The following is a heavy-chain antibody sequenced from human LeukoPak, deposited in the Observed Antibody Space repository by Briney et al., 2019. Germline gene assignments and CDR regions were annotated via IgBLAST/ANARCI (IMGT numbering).Heavy chain of an antibody. Sequence: GGSLRLSCVASGFTFSTYDMHWVRQAPGKGLEWVAFIRYDGSKNDYADSVKGRFTISRDNFMNTLYLHMNSLRGDDTAVYYCAKDQGGATGAFDPWGQGTLVTVSS. CDR3: AKDQGGATGAFDP. V-gene: IGHV3-30*02. D-gene: IGHD1-26*01. CDR2: IRYDGSKN. CDR1: GFTFSTYD. J-gene: IGHJ5*02.